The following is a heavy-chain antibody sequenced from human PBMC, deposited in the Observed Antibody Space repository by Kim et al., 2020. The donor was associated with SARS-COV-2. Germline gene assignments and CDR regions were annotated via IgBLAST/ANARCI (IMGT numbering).Heavy chain of an antibody. CDR3: AKGKERWLPLDY. V-gene: IGHV3-30*18. J-gene: IGHJ4*02. CDR1: GFTFSSYG. Sequence: GGSLRLSCAASGFTFSSYGMHWVRQAPGKGLEWVAVISYDGSNKYYADSVKGRFTISRDNSKNTLYLQMNSLRAEDTAVYYCAKGKERWLPLDYWGQGTLVTVSS. CDR2: ISYDGSNK. D-gene: IGHD5-12*01.